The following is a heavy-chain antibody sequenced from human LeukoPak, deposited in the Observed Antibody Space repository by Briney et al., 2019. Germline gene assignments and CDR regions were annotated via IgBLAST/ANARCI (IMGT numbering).Heavy chain of an antibody. J-gene: IGHJ4*02. CDR2: INPNSGGTT. CDR1: GYTFTDYY. CDR3: ARASRVDPVSIGLY. Sequence: ASVKVSCKASGYTFTDYYMHWVRQAPGQELEWMGWINPNSGGTTNYAQKFQGRITMTKDVSTSTFYMELTSLGSEDTAVYYCARASRVDPVSIGLYWGQGALVTVSS. V-gene: IGHV1-2*02. D-gene: IGHD2/OR15-2a*01.